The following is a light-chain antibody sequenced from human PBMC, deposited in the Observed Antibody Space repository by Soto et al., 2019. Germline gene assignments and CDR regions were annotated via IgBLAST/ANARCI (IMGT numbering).Light chain of an antibody. J-gene: IGKJ1*01. V-gene: IGKV3-15*01. CDR1: QSVNSN. CDR2: GAS. Sequence: EIVMTQSPATLSVSPGGRATLSCRASQSVNSNLDWYQQKPGQAPRLLIYGASTRATGIPAKFSGSGSGTEFTLTISSLQSEDFAVYYCQQYNNWPRTFGQGTKVEIK. CDR3: QQYNNWPRT.